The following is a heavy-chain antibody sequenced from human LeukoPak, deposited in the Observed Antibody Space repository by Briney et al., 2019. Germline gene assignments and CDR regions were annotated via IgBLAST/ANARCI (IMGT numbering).Heavy chain of an antibody. CDR1: GGSFSGYY. CDR3: ARATRGSPYDSSGDYYFDY. D-gene: IGHD3-22*01. Sequence: SETLSLTCAVYGGSFSGYYWSWIRQPPGKGLEWIGEINHSGSTNYNPSLKSRVTISVDTSKNQFSLKLSSVTAADTAVYYCARATRGSPYDSSGDYYFDYWGQGTLVTVSS. CDR2: INHSGST. J-gene: IGHJ4*02. V-gene: IGHV4-34*01.